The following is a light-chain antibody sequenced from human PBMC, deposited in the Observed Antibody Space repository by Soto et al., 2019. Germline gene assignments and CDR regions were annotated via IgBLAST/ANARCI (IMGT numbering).Light chain of an antibody. CDR3: CSYVTTPEI. J-gene: IGLJ1*01. Sequence: QSGLADPRPVSGDPRHLLTISYTGTSCDVDDYRYVSWYQQYAGKAPKLVIYDGNKRPAGVPDRFSGSNSGNTASLTISGLQAEDEADYYCCSYVTTPEIFGTGTKV. V-gene: IGLV2-11*01. CDR2: DGN. CDR1: SCDVDDYRY.